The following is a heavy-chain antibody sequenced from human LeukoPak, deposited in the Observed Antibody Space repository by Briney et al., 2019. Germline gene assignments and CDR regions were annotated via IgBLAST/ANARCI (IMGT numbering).Heavy chain of an antibody. CDR1: GFTFSSSA. CDR2: ISNNGGYT. CDR3: AKDRTVGASYWYFDL. Sequence: GGSLRLSCAASGFTFSSSAMSWVRQAPGKGLEWVSAISNNGGYTYYADSVKGRFTISRDSSRNTLFLHMNTLRAEDTAIYYCAKDRTVGASYWYFDLWGRGTLVTVSS. J-gene: IGHJ2*01. D-gene: IGHD1-26*01. V-gene: IGHV3-23*01.